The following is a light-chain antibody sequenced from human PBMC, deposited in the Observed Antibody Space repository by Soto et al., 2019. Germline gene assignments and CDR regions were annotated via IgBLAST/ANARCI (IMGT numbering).Light chain of an antibody. Sequence: QLVLTQPPSVSGAPGQRITISCTGSSSNIGAGYDVHWYQQLPGTAPKLLIYGNNNRPSGVPDRFSGSKSGTSASLAIAGLQAEDEADYYCQSYDSSLSGSVVFGGGTQLTVL. CDR3: QSYDSSLSGSVV. CDR1: SSNIGAGYD. CDR2: GNN. J-gene: IGLJ2*01. V-gene: IGLV1-40*01.